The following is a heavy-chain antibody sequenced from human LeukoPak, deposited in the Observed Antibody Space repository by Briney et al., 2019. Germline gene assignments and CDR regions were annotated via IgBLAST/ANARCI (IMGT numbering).Heavy chain of an antibody. V-gene: IGHV3-66*01. CDR2: IHSGGTT. CDR1: GFTISHNY. Sequence: GGSLRLSCAASGFTISHNYMSWVRQAPGKGLEWVSIIHSGGTTYSADSVKGRFTISRDNSKNTLYLQMNSLRAEDTAVYYCARDGPDGMDVWGQGTTVTVSS. J-gene: IGHJ6*02. CDR3: ARDGPDGMDV.